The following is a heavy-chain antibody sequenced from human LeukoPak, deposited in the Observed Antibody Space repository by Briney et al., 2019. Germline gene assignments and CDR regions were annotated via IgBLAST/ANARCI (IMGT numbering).Heavy chain of an antibody. CDR2: ISSSSSTI. V-gene: IGHV3-48*04. D-gene: IGHD3-22*01. Sequence: GGSLRLSCAASGFTFSSYSMNWVRQAPGKGLEWVSYISSSSSTIYYADSVKGRFTISRDNAKNSLYLQMNSLRAEDTAVYYCARDQYYYDSSGYSNYGMDVWGQGTTVTVSS. J-gene: IGHJ6*02. CDR3: ARDQYYYDSSGYSNYGMDV. CDR1: GFTFSSYS.